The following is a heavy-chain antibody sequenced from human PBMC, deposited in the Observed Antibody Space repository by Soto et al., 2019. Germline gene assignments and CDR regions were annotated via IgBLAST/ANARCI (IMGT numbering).Heavy chain of an antibody. CDR1: GFTFSGFD. CDR3: AKSQEIGTHFFDS. D-gene: IGHD6-13*01. CDR2: IGTAGDT. V-gene: IGHV3-13*01. J-gene: IGHJ4*02. Sequence: GGSLRLSCEASGFTFSGFDMHWVRQPTGKGLEWVSSIGTAGDTYYAVSVKGRFTISRDNAKNSLSLQMNTLRDGDMAVYFCAKSQEIGTHFFDSWGQGTQVAVSS.